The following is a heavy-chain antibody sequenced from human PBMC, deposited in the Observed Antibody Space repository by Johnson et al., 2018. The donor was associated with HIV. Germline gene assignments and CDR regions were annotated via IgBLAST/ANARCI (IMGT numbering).Heavy chain of an antibody. CDR2: ISYDGSNK. D-gene: IGHD3-10*01. CDR1: GFTFSSYA. J-gene: IGHJ3*02. Sequence: QVQLVESGGGVVQPGRSLRLSCSASGFTFSSYAMHWVRQAPGKGLEWVAIISYDGSNKYYADSVKGRFNISRDNSKNTLYLQMNSLRAEDTAVYSCAKGGLWFGESIDAFDIWGQGQMVTVSS. V-gene: IGHV3-30*04. CDR3: AKGGLWFGESIDAFDI.